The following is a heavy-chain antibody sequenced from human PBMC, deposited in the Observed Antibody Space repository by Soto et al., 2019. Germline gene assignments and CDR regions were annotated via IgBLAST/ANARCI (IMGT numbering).Heavy chain of an antibody. D-gene: IGHD3-22*01. J-gene: IGHJ4*02. V-gene: IGHV2-5*02. CDR2: IYWDDDK. Sequence: QITLKESGPTLVKPTQTLTLTYTFSGFSLSTSGVGVGWIRQPPGKALEWLALIYWDDDKRYSPSLKSRLTITKDTSKNQVVLTMTNMDPVDTATYYCAHKRPSLRYYYDSSGYYSGYFDYWGQGTLVTVSS. CDR3: AHKRPSLRYYYDSSGYYSGYFDY. CDR1: GFSLSTSGVG.